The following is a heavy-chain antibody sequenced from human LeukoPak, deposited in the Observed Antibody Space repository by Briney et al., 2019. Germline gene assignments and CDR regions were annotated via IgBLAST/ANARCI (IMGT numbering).Heavy chain of an antibody. Sequence: PSQTLSLTCAVSGGSISSGGYSWSWIRQPPGKGLEWIGYIYHSGSTYYNPSLKSRVTISVDRSKNQFSLKLSSVTAADTAVYYCARGRTYATRFDYWGRGTLVTVSS. CDR2: IYHSGST. V-gene: IGHV4-30-2*01. J-gene: IGHJ4*02. CDR3: ARGRTYATRFDY. CDR1: GGSISSGGYS. D-gene: IGHD2-2*01.